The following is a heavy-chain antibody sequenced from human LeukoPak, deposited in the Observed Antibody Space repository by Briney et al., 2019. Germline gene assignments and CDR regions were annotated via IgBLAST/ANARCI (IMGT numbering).Heavy chain of an antibody. J-gene: IGHJ4*02. CDR1: GFTFSSYS. CDR3: AREGIAALDLNN. V-gene: IGHV3-21*01. D-gene: IGHD6-25*01. CDR2: ISSSSSYI. Sequence: GGSLRLSCAASGFTFSSYSMNRVRQAPGKGLEWVSSISSSSSYIYYADSVKGRFTISRDNAKNSLYLQMNSLRAEDTAVYYCAREGIAALDLNNWGQGTLVTVSS.